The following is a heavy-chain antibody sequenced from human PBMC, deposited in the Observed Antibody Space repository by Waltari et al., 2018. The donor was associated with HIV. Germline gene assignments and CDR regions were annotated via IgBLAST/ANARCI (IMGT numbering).Heavy chain of an antibody. D-gene: IGHD1-7*01. CDR3: ARARPPFGITGTTSAFDI. CDR1: GGSISSSNW. V-gene: IGHV4-4*02. CDR2: IYHSGST. J-gene: IGHJ3*02. Sequence: QVQLQESGPGLVKPSGTLSLTCAVSGGSISSSNWWSWVRQPPGKGLEWIGEIYHSGSTNYNPSLKSRVTISVDKSKNQFSLKLSSVTAADTAVYYCARARPPFGITGTTSAFDIWGQGTMVTVSS.